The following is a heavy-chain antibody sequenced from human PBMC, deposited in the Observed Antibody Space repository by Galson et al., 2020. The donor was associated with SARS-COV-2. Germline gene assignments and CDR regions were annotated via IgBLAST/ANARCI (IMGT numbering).Heavy chain of an antibody. Sequence: GGSLRLSCAASGFTFSSYDMHWVRQATGKGLEWVSAIGTAGDTYYPGSVKGRFTISRENAKNSLYLQMNSLRAGDTAVYYCARGLVSGNFDYWGQGTLVTVSS. D-gene: IGHD1-26*01. CDR3: ARGLVSGNFDY. J-gene: IGHJ4*02. CDR1: GFTFSSYD. CDR2: IGTAGDT. V-gene: IGHV3-13*01.